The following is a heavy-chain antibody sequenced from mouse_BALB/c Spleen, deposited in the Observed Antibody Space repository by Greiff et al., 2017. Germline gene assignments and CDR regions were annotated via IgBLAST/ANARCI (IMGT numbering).Heavy chain of an antibody. D-gene: IGHD2-1*01. J-gene: IGHJ1*01. V-gene: IGHV5-9-4*01. Sequence: EVQLVESGGGLVKPGGSLKLSCAASGFTFSSYAMSWVRQSPEKRLEWVAEISSGGSYTYYPDTVTGRFTISRDNAKNTLYLEMSSLRSEDTAMYYCARVLLRYFDVWGAGTTVTVSS. CDR1: GFTFSSYA. CDR3: ARVLLRYFDV. CDR2: ISSGGSYT.